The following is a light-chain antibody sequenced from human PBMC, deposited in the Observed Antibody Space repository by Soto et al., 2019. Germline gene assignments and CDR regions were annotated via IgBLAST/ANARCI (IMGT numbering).Light chain of an antibody. J-gene: IGKJ4*01. V-gene: IGKV1-8*01. CDR3: QQYDSDSPAT. Sequence: AIRMSQSPSSFSASPRDRVTITCRASQGISSYLAWYQQKPGKAPKLLIYAASTLQSGVPSRFSGSGSGTDFTLTISCLQPEDFATYYCQQYDSDSPATFGGGTKVDIK. CDR2: AAS. CDR1: QGISSY.